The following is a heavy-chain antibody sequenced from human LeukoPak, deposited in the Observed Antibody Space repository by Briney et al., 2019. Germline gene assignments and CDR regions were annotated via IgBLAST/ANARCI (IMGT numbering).Heavy chain of an antibody. V-gene: IGHV4-59*08. CDR3: ARNSRDGDNWEYHYFDY. D-gene: IGHD5-24*01. Sequence: SETLSLTCTVSGGSISRFYWSWIRQPPGKALEWIGYVYYSGSTNYNSSLRSRVTMSVDTSKNQFSLKLNSVTAADTAVYYCARNSRDGDNWEYHYFDYWGQGTLVTVSS. CDR1: GGSISRFY. J-gene: IGHJ4*02. CDR2: VYYSGST.